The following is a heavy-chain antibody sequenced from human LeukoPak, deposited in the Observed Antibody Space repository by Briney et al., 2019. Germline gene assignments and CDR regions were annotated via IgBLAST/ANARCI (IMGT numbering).Heavy chain of an antibody. CDR3: ASGARWERDYVWGSYLGDY. Sequence: PGGSLRLSCAASGFTFSSFSLNWVRQAPGKGLEWVSSISSSTSSIYYADSVKGRFTISRDNAKNSLYLQMSSLRAEDTAVYYCASGARWERDYVWGSYLGDYWGQGTLVTVSS. CDR2: ISSSTSSI. D-gene: IGHD3-16*02. V-gene: IGHV3-21*01. J-gene: IGHJ4*02. CDR1: GFTFSSFS.